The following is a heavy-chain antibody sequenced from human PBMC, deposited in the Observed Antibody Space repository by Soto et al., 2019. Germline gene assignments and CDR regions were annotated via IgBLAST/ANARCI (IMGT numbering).Heavy chain of an antibody. D-gene: IGHD6-6*01. CDR3: AKSDVKYSSSPPPTY. CDR1: GFTFSSYG. CDR2: ISYDGSNK. V-gene: IGHV3-30*18. Sequence: GGSLRLSCAASGFTFSSYGMHWVRQAPGKGLEWVAVISYDGSNKYYADSVKGRFTISRDNSKNTLYLQMNSLRAEDTAVYYCAKSDVKYSSSPPPTYWGQGTLVTVSS. J-gene: IGHJ4*02.